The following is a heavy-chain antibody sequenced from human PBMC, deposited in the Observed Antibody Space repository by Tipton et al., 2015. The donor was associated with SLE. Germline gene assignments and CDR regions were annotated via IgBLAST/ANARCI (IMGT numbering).Heavy chain of an antibody. D-gene: IGHD5-18*01. Sequence: TLSLTCTVSGGSISSYYWSWIRQPPGKGLEWIGYIYYSGSTNYNPSLKSRVTISVDTSKNQFSLKLSSVTAADTAVYYCASQRGYSYGVDYWGQGTLVTASS. CDR3: ASQRGYSYGVDY. CDR1: GGSISSYY. V-gene: IGHV4-59*07. CDR2: IYYSGST. J-gene: IGHJ4*02.